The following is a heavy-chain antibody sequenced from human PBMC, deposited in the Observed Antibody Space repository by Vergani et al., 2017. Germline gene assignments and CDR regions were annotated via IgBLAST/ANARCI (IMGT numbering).Heavy chain of an antibody. J-gene: IGHJ3*02. CDR1: GGSFSGYY. CDR3: ARREVFSGFDAFDI. D-gene: IGHD3-22*01. Sequence: QVQLQQWGAGLLKPSETLSLTCAVYGGSFSGYYWSWIRQPPGKGLEWIGEINHSGSTNYNPSLKSRVTISVDTSKNQFSLKLSSVTAADTAVYYCARREVFSGFDAFDIWGQGTMVTVSS. V-gene: IGHV4-34*01. CDR2: INHSGST.